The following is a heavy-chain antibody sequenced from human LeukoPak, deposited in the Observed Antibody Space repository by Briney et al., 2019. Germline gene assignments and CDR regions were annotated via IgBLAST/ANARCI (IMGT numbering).Heavy chain of an antibody. CDR3: ARASGPFDF. J-gene: IGHJ4*02. Sequence: GRSLRLSCAASGFTFSTYGMHWVRQAPGKRLEWVAVIWNDGSNKYYADSVKGRFTISRDNSKNTLYLQMNSLRAEDTAVYSCARASGPFDFWGQGTLVTVSS. V-gene: IGHV3-33*01. CDR1: GFTFSTYG. D-gene: IGHD3-10*01. CDR2: IWNDGSNK.